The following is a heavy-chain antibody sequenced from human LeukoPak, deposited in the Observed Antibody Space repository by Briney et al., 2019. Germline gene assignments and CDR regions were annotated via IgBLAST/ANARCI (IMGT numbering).Heavy chain of an antibody. CDR1: GGSISSYY. V-gene: IGHV4-59*01. D-gene: IGHD3-16*02. CDR2: IYYSGST. CDR3: ARGPTFYDYVWGSYRYYYGMDV. J-gene: IGHJ6*02. Sequence: SETLSLTCTVSGGSISSYYWSWIRQPPGKGLEWIGYIYYSGSTNYNPSLKSRVTISVDTSKNQFSPKVSSVTAADTAVYYCARGPTFYDYVWGSYRYYYGMDVWGQGTTVTVSS.